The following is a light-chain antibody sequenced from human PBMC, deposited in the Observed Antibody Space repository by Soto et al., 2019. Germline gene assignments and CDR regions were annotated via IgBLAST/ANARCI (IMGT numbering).Light chain of an antibody. V-gene: IGLV2-14*01. CDR1: SSDVGGYNY. CDR2: DVS. Sequence: QSALTQPVSVSGSPGQSITISCTGTSSDVGGYNYVSWYQQHPGKAPKLMIYDVSNRPSGVSNRFSGSKSGNTASLTISGLQVEDEADYYCSSYTSSSTLFGGGTQLTVL. CDR3: SSYTSSSTL. J-gene: IGLJ2*01.